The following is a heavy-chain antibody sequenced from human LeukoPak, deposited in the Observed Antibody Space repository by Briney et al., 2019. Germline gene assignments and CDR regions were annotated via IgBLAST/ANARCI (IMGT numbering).Heavy chain of an antibody. V-gene: IGHV1-69*01. CDR3: ARALVTMVRGVITFDY. CDR2: IIPIFGTA. J-gene: IGHJ4*02. Sequence: ASVKVSCKASGGTFSSYAISWVRQAPGQGLEWMGGIIPIFGTANYAQKFQGRVTITADESTSTAYMELSSLRSKDTAVYYCARALVTMVRGVITFDYWGQGTLVTVSS. CDR1: GGTFSSYA. D-gene: IGHD3-10*01.